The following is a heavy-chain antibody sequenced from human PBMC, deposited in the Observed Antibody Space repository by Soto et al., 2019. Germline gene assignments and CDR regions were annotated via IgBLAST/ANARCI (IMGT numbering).Heavy chain of an antibody. V-gene: IGHV1-18*01. CDR2: ISAYNGNT. D-gene: IGHD3-22*01. Sequence: GASVKVSCKASGYTFTSYGISWVRQAPGQGLEWMGWISAYNGNTNYAQKLQGRVTMTTDTSTSTAYMELRSLRSDDTAVYYCARDRGVNSYDSSGTYGMDVWGQGTTVTVSS. J-gene: IGHJ6*02. CDR3: ARDRGVNSYDSSGTYGMDV. CDR1: GYTFTSYG.